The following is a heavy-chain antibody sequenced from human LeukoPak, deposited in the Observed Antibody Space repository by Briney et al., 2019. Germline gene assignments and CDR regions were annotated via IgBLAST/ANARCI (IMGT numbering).Heavy chain of an antibody. V-gene: IGHV1-69*05. CDR1: GGTFSSYA. D-gene: IGHD2-2*01. CDR2: IIPMFRTP. J-gene: IGHJ3*02. Sequence: AASVKVSCKASGGTFSSYAISWVRQAPGQGLEWMGGIIPMFRTPKYAQKFQGRVTITTDEFTSTEYIELSSLGPEDTAVYYCASGDYCSNTSCYNGAFDIWGQGTMVTVSS. CDR3: ASGDYCSNTSCYNGAFDI.